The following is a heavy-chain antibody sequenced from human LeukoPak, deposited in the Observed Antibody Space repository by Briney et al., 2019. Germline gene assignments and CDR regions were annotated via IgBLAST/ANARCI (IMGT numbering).Heavy chain of an antibody. Sequence: PGGSLRLSCAASGFTFSSYGMHWVRQAPGKGLEWVAVISYDGSNKYYADSVKGRFTISRDNSKNTLYLQMNSLRAEDTAVYYCAKTLRYFDSFDYWGQGTLVTVSS. CDR2: ISYDGSNK. D-gene: IGHD3-9*01. J-gene: IGHJ4*02. CDR1: GFTFSSYG. CDR3: AKTLRYFDSFDY. V-gene: IGHV3-30*18.